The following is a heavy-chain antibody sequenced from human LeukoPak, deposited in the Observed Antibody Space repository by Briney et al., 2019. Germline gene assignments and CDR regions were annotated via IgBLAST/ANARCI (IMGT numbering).Heavy chain of an antibody. CDR3: ARGSWGCSSTSCYGWFDP. CDR2: INHSGST. Sequence: PSETLSLTCAVYGGSFSGYYWSWLRQPPGKGLEWLGEINHSGSTNYNPSLKSRVTISVDTSKNQFFLKLSSVTAADTAVYYCARGSWGCSSTSCYGWFDPWGQGTLVTVSS. J-gene: IGHJ5*02. V-gene: IGHV4-34*01. CDR1: GGSFSGYY. D-gene: IGHD2-2*01.